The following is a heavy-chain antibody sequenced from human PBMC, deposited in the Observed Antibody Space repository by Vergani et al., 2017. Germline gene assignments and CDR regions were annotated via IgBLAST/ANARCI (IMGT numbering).Heavy chain of an antibody. Sequence: QVQLVESGGGVVQPGRSLRLSCAASGFTFSSYALSWVRQAPGQGLEWMGGIIPIFGTANYAQKFQGRVTITADKSTSTAYMELSSLRSEDTAVYYCASGSSGIAAADYYYYYMDVWGKGTTVTVSS. CDR2: IIPIFGTA. CDR3: ASGSSGIAAADYYYYYMDV. V-gene: IGHV1-69*06. D-gene: IGHD6-13*01. CDR1: GFTFSSYA. J-gene: IGHJ6*03.